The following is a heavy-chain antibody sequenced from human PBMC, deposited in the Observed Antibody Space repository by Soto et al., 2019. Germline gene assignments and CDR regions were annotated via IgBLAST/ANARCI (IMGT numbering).Heavy chain of an antibody. Sequence: GGSLRLSCAASGFTFSSYEMNWVRQAPGKGLEWVSYISSSGSTIYYADSVKGRFTISRDNAKNSLYLQMNSLRAEVAAVYYSARSLGVGDAFDIWGPGTMVTVSS. J-gene: IGHJ3*02. CDR1: GFTFSSYE. D-gene: IGHD3-3*01. CDR2: ISSSGSTI. V-gene: IGHV3-48*03. CDR3: ARSLGVGDAFDI.